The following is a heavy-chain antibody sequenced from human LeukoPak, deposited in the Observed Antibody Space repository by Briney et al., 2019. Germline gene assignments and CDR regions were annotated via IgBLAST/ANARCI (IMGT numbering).Heavy chain of an antibody. D-gene: IGHD6-6*01. V-gene: IGHV3-48*02. Sequence: GGSLRLSCAASGFTFSSYNMNWVRQAPGKGLEWVSYITRSSSTIYYADSVKGRFTISRDNAKNSLYLQMNSLRDEDTAVYYCAREYSSSSGSVSDYWGRGTLVTVSS. CDR1: GFTFSSYN. CDR2: ITRSSSTI. CDR3: AREYSSSSGSVSDY. J-gene: IGHJ4*02.